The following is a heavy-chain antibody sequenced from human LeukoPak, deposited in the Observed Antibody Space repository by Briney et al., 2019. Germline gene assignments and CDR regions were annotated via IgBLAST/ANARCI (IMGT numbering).Heavy chain of an antibody. D-gene: IGHD1-1*01. CDR1: GFTFSSYA. Sequence: GGSLRLSCAASGFTFSSYAMHWVRQAPGKGLEWVALISSDGSKNIYADPVKGRFTVSRDNSKNTLYLQMDSLRAEDTAVYYCVKGLVQTTMSYSVDYWGQGALVTVSS. J-gene: IGHJ4*02. CDR2: ISSDGSKN. V-gene: IGHV3-30*04. CDR3: VKGLVQTTMSYSVDY.